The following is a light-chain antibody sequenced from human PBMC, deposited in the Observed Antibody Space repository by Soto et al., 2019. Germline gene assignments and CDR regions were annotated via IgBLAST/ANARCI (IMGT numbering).Light chain of an antibody. V-gene: IGLV1-44*01. CDR2: SNS. Sequence: QSVLTQAPSASETPGQRVTISCSGGSSNIGRNTVNWYQQLPGTAPKLLIYSNSRRPSGVPDRFSGSKSGTSASLAISGLQPEDEADYYCAAWDDSLTDYVFGTGTKVTVL. CDR3: AAWDDSLTDYV. CDR1: SSNIGRNT. J-gene: IGLJ1*01.